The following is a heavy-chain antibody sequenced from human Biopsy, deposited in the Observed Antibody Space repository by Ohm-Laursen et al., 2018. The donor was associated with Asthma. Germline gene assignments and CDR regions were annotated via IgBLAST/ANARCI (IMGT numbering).Heavy chain of an antibody. CDR3: ARKAGSCISRTCYSLDF. CDR2: INSVFGTT. V-gene: IGHV1-69*13. CDR1: GGTFNTYV. D-gene: IGHD2-2*01. J-gene: IGHJ4*02. Sequence: ASVKVSCKSLGGTFNTYVIGWGRQAPGQGLEWMGGINSVFGTTTYPQKFQDRVTITADDSTSTVYMELSSLRSEGTAVYYCARKAGSCISRTCYSLDFWGQGTLVTVSS.